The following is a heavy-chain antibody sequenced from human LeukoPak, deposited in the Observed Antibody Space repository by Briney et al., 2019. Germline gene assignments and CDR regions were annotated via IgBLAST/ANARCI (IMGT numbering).Heavy chain of an antibody. D-gene: IGHD3-3*01. Sequence: GGTLRLSCEASGFTFSSYGMSWVRQAPGKGLEWVSAISGSGGSTYYADSVKGRFTISRDNSKNTLYLQMNSLRAEDTALYYCGRAYDFSRHWGQGTLVTVS. V-gene: IGHV3-23*01. CDR2: ISGSGGST. J-gene: IGHJ4*02. CDR3: GRAYDFSRH. CDR1: GFTFSSYG.